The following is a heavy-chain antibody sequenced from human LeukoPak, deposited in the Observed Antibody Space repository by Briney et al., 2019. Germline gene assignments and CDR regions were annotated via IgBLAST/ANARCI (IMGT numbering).Heavy chain of an antibody. J-gene: IGHJ4*02. CDR1: GFTFSSYG. CDR3: ASAAAAGLDY. V-gene: IGHV3-21*01. CDR2: ISSSSSYI. D-gene: IGHD6-13*01. Sequence: GGSLRLSCAASGFTFSSYGMNWVRQAPGKGLEWVSSISSSSSYIYYADSVKGRFTISRDNAKNSLYLQMNSLRAEDTAVYYCASAAAAGLDYWGQGTLVTVSS.